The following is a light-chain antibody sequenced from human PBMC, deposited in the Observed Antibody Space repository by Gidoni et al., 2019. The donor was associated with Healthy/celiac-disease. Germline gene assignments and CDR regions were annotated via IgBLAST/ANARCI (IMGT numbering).Light chain of an antibody. J-gene: IGLJ1*01. Sequence: QSVLTQPPSVSGAPGQRVTISCTGSSSNIGAGYDVHWYQQLPGTAPNLLIYGNSTRPSGVPDRFSGSKSGTSASLAITGLQAEDEADYYCQSYDSSLSGFYVFGTGTKVTVL. CDR3: QSYDSSLSGFYV. CDR1: SSNIGAGYD. CDR2: GNS. V-gene: IGLV1-40*01.